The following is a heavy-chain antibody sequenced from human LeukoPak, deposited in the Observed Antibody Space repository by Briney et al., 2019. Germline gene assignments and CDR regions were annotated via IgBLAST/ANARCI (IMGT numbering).Heavy chain of an antibody. J-gene: IGHJ4*02. CDR2: ISSSSSTI. CDR1: GFTFSSYS. Sequence: GGSLRLSCAAPGFTFSSYSMNWVRQAPGKGLEWVSYISSSSSTIYYADSVKGRFTISRDNAKNSLYLQMNSLRAEDTAVYYCAKAFDYSGNRPPYYFDYWGQGTLVTVSS. CDR3: AKAFDYSGNRPPYYFDY. V-gene: IGHV3-48*01. D-gene: IGHD4-23*01.